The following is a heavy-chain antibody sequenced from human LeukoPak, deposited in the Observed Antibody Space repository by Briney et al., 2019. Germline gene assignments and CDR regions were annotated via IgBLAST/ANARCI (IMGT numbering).Heavy chain of an antibody. CDR3: SRVNSALVVSLEGSWAGSLGFDH. J-gene: IGHJ4*02. CDR1: KFTFSNYT. D-gene: IGHD3-3*01. Sequence: GGSLRLSCAASKFTFSNYTLTWVRQSPGKGLDWVSSISGSSRYIHYSDSVKGRFTISRDNAKNSLYLQMDSLTADDTAVYYSSRVNSALVVSLEGSWAGSLGFDHWGQGTLVTVSS. CDR2: ISGSSRYI. V-gene: IGHV3-21*06.